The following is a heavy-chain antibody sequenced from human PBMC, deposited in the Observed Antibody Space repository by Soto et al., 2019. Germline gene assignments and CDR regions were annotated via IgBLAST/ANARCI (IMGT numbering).Heavy chain of an antibody. D-gene: IGHD4-17*01. V-gene: IGHV3-30*18. J-gene: IGHJ4*02. Sequence: PGGSLRLSCAASGFTFSIYGMHWVRQAPGKGLEWVAVISYDGSNKYYADSVKGRFTISRDNSKNTLYLQMNSLRAEDTAVYYCAKMDYGDYGSDHTPHFDYWGQGTMVTVSS. CDR3: AKMDYGDYGSDHTPHFDY. CDR1: GFTFSIYG. CDR2: ISYDGSNK.